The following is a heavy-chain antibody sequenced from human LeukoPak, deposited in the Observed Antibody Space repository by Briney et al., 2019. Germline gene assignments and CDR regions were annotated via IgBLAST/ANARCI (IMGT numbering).Heavy chain of an antibody. CDR1: RFTFSSFV. Sequence: GGSLRLSCAASRFTFSSFVMHWVRQAPGKGLEWVALISYDGSNKYYADSVKGRFTISRDNSKNTLYLQMNSLRAEDTAVYYCARDGLSGYSRMFDYWGQGTLVTVSS. V-gene: IGHV3-30*04. CDR3: ARDGLSGYSRMFDY. J-gene: IGHJ4*02. CDR2: ISYDGSNK. D-gene: IGHD6-13*01.